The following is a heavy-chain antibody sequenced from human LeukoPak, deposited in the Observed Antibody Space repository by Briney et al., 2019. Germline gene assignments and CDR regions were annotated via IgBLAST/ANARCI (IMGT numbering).Heavy chain of an antibody. CDR1: AFTFSSYA. Sequence: GGSLRLSCAASAFTFSSYAMSWVRQAPGKGLEWVSSISTSDGTTYYADSVKGRFTISRDNSKNTLYLQMNSLRAEDTAVYYCARDLGQYYDTSDNWFDPWGQGTLVTVSS. V-gene: IGHV3-23*01. CDR2: ISTSDGTT. D-gene: IGHD3-22*01. J-gene: IGHJ5*02. CDR3: ARDLGQYYDTSDNWFDP.